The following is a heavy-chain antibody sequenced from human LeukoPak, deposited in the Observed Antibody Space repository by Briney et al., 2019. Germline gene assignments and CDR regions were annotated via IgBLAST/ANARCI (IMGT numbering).Heavy chain of an antibody. V-gene: IGHV3-23*01. CDR2: ISGSGGST. CDR1: GFTFSSYA. D-gene: IGHD6-19*01. CDR3: AKTEQWVVRNLFDY. J-gene: IGHJ4*02. Sequence: PGGSLRLSCAASGFTFSSYAMSWVRQAPGKGLEWVSAISGSGGSTFYADSVQGRFTISRDNSKNTLYLQMNSLRAEDTAVYYCAKTEQWVVRNLFDYWGQGTLVTVSS.